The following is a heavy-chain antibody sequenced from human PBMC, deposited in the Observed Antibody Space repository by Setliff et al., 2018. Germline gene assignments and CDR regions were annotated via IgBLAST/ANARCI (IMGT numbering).Heavy chain of an antibody. CDR1: GGSITSGSYY. V-gene: IGHV4-61*02. CDR3: ARDNTIVGATDY. D-gene: IGHD1-26*01. Sequence: SETLSLTCAVSGGSITSGSYYWSWIRQPAGEGLEWIGRLHTSGTTVYNPSLKGRVTISADTSTNHFSLKLTSVTAADTAVYYCARDNTIVGATDYWGQGALVTSPQ. J-gene: IGHJ4*02. CDR2: LHTSGTT.